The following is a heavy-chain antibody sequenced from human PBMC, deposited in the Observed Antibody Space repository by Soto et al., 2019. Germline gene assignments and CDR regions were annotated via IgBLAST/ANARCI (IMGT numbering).Heavy chain of an antibody. CDR2: MNPNSGNT. D-gene: IGHD3-3*01. J-gene: IGHJ4*02. CDR1: GYTFTSYD. Sequence: ASVKVSCKASGYTFTSYDINWVRQATGQGLEWMGWMNPNSGNTGYAQKFQGRVTMTRNTSISTAYMELSSLRSEDTAVYYCARGFSSYDFWSGQLGTNIDYWGQGTLVTVSS. CDR3: ARGFSSYDFWSGQLGTNIDY. V-gene: IGHV1-8*01.